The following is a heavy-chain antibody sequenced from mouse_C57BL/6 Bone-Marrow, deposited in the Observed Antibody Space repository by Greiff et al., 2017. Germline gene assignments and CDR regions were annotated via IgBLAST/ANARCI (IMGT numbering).Heavy chain of an antibody. J-gene: IGHJ3*01. V-gene: IGHV1-72*01. D-gene: IGHD2-3*01. Sequence: VQLQQPGAELVKPGASVKLSCNASGYTFTSYWMHWVKQRPGRGLEWIGRIDPNSGGTKYNEKFKSKATLTVDKPSSTAYMQLSSLTSEDSAVYYCARFDGYYWFAYWGQGTLVTVSA. CDR3: ARFDGYYWFAY. CDR2: IDPNSGGT. CDR1: GYTFTSYW.